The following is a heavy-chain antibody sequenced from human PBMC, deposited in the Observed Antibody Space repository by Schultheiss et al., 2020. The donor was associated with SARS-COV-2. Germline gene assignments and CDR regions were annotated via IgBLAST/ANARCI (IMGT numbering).Heavy chain of an antibody. D-gene: IGHD2-2*01. CDR1: GYSFSNYW. Sequence: GESLKISCKGSGYSFSNYWIGWVRQVPGKGLEWMGIIYPGDSDTRYSPSFQGQVTISADKSISTAYLQWSSLKASNTAMYYCARSQEVVPAPWDYYYGMDVWGQGTTVTVSS. V-gene: IGHV5-51*01. CDR2: IYPGDSDT. CDR3: ARSQEVVPAPWDYYYGMDV. J-gene: IGHJ6*02.